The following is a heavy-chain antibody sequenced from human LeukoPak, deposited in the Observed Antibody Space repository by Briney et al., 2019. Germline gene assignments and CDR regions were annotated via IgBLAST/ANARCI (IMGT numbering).Heavy chain of an antibody. CDR2: IYPGDSDT. Sequence: PGESLKISCKGSGYNFASYWIGCVRQMPGKGLEWMGIIYPGDSDTRSSPSFQGQVTMSVDKSVNTAYLQWSSLKASDTAMYYCARTPGYSFYFDYWGQGTPVTVSS. V-gene: IGHV5-51*01. CDR3: ARTPGYSFYFDY. CDR1: GYNFASYW. J-gene: IGHJ4*02. D-gene: IGHD5-18*01.